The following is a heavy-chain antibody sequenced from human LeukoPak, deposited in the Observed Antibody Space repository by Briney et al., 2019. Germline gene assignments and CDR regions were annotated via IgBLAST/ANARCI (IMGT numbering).Heavy chain of an antibody. D-gene: IGHD3-10*01. Sequence: GGSLRLSCAASGFNFNWYWMNWVRQAPGKGLEWVANIKHDGSEAHYVDSVKGRFTISRDNAKNSLSLQMNSLNVDDTGVYFCTRDALFGSGRTHLDFWSQGTLVSVSS. CDR2: IKHDGSEA. J-gene: IGHJ4*02. V-gene: IGHV3-7*04. CDR1: GFNFNWYW. CDR3: TRDALFGSGRTHLDF.